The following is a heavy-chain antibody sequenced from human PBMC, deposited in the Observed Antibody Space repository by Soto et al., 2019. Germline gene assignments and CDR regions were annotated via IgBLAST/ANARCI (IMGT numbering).Heavy chain of an antibody. CDR1: GFTFSSYS. CDR2: ISGGGDNT. J-gene: IGHJ4*02. V-gene: IGHV3-23*01. D-gene: IGHD1-1*01. CDR3: AKRERWPASGPY. Sequence: EVQLLESGGGLVQPGGSLRLSCAASGFTFSSYSMTWVRQAPGKGLEWVSDISGGGDNTYYADSVKGRFTISRDNFKSTLYLQLNSLRAEDTALYYCAKRERWPASGPYWGQGTLVTVSS.